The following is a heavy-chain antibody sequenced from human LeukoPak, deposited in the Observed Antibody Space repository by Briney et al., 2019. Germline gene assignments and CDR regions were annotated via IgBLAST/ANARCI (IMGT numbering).Heavy chain of an antibody. J-gene: IGHJ4*02. CDR2: IYYSGST. CDR3: ARGVHSSSWLDY. Sequence: SETLSLTCTVSGGSISSSSYYWGWIRQPPGKGLEWIGSIYYSGSTYYNPSLKSRVTISVDTSKNQFSLKLSSVTAADTAVYYCARGVHSSSWLDYWGQGTLVTVSS. CDR1: GGSISSSSYY. V-gene: IGHV4-39*01. D-gene: IGHD6-13*01.